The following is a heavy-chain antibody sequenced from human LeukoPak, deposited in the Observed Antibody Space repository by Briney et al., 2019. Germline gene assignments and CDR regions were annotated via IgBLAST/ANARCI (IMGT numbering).Heavy chain of an antibody. Sequence: PSGTLSLTCAVYGESSFSSYYWSWIRQTPGGALEWIGEINHSGYTNYNPSLKSRVTLSIDTSKNQFSLRLNSVTAADTAVYYCSRQVVGNDYWGQGTLVTVSS. V-gene: IGHV4-34*01. J-gene: IGHJ4*02. CDR2: INHSGYT. D-gene: IGHD3-22*01. CDR3: SRQVVGNDY. CDR1: GESSFSSYY.